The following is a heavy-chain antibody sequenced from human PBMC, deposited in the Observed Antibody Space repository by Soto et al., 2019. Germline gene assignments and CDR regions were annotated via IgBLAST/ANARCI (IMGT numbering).Heavy chain of an antibody. J-gene: IGHJ4*02. CDR2: ISSSGSTI. CDR1: GFTVSYYY. CDR3: ARDGGNSYGSSYYFDY. V-gene: IGHV3-11*01. Sequence: GGSRGLGCAASGFTVSYYYMSWIRQAPGKGLEWVSYISSSGSTIYYADSVKGRFTISRDNAKNSLYLQMNSLRAEDTAVYYCARDGGNSYGSSYYFDYWGQGTLVTVSS. D-gene: IGHD5-18*01.